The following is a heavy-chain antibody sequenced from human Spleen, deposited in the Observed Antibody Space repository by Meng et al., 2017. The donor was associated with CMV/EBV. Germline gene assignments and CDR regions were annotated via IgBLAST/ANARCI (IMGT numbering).Heavy chain of an antibody. CDR2: IWWDGSNQ. CDR3: AKDYYGSGSPIDS. Sequence: ASGFSFDSCGMHWVRQAPGKGLEWVAVIWWDGSNQFYADSVKGRFTISRDNSKNTVYLQLNSLRGEDTAVYYCAKDYYGSGSPIDSWGQGTLVTVSS. D-gene: IGHD3-10*01. V-gene: IGHV3-33*06. J-gene: IGHJ4*02. CDR1: GFSFDSCG.